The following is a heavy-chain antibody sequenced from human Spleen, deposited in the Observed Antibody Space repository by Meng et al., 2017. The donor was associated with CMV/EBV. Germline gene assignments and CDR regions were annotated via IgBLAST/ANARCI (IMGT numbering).Heavy chain of an antibody. V-gene: IGHV3-21*01. D-gene: IGHD6-13*01. CDR3: ARGSSSWYIVYEY. J-gene: IGHJ4*02. Sequence: AYGCTFSSYSMNWGRQAPGEGLEWVSSISSSSSYIYYADAVKGRFTISRDNAKNSLYLQMNSLRAEDTAVYYCARGSSSWYIVYEYWGQGTLVTVSS. CDR1: GCTFSSYS. CDR2: ISSSSSYI.